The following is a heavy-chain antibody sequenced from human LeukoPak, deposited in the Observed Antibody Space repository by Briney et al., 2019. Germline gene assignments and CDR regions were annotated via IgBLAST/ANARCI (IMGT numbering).Heavy chain of an antibody. CDR1: GFTFSSYA. J-gene: IGHJ4*02. CDR2: IGGSGGST. CDR3: AKDSGYSYGYFVH. Sequence: GGSLRLSCAASGFTFSSYAMSWVRQAPGKGLEWVSAIGGSGGSTYYADSVKGRFTISRDNSKNTLYLQMNSLRAEDTAVYYCAKDSGYSYGYFVHWGQGTLVTVSS. D-gene: IGHD5-18*01. V-gene: IGHV3-23*01.